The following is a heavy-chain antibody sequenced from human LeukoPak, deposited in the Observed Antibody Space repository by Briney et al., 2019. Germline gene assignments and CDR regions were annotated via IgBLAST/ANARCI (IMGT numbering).Heavy chain of an antibody. CDR3: ARGAPYCGGDCYYPDY. V-gene: IGHV4-61*02. CDR2: IYTSGST. CDR1: GGSISSGSYY. Sequence: PSETLSLTCTVSGGSISSGSYYWSWIRQPAGKGLEWIGRIYTSGSTNYNPSLKSRVTISVDTSKNQFSLKLSSVTAADTAVYYCARGAPYCGGDCYYPDYWGQGTLVTVSS. D-gene: IGHD2-21*01. J-gene: IGHJ4*02.